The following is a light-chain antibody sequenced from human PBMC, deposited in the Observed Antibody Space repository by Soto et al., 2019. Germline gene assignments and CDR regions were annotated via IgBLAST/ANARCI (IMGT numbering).Light chain of an antibody. CDR2: GAS. CDR3: QQYGSSPWT. Sequence: EMVLTQSPGTLSLSPGERATLSYRASQSVSSSNLAWYQQKPVQAPRLLIYGASSRATGIQDRFSGSGSATDFPLTISILEPEDFAVYYCQQYGSSPWTFGQGTKVEI. CDR1: QSVSSSN. J-gene: IGKJ1*01. V-gene: IGKV3-20*01.